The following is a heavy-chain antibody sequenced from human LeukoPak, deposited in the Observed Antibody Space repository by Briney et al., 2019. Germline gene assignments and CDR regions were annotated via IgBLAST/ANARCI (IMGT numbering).Heavy chain of an antibody. Sequence: GSLRLSCAASGFTFSNAWMTWIRQPPGKGLDWIGEINHSGSTNYNPTLKSRVTISVDTSKNQFSLKLSSVTAADTAVYYCARSSGDGYNFLVYWGQGTLVTVSS. D-gene: IGHD5-24*01. CDR3: ARSSGDGYNFLVY. V-gene: IGHV4-34*01. CDR1: GFTFSNAW. CDR2: INHSGST. J-gene: IGHJ4*02.